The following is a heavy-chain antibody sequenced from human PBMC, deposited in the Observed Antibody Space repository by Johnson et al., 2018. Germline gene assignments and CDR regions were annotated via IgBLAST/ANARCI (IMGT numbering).Heavy chain of an antibody. D-gene: IGHD1-26*01. V-gene: IGHV3-15*07. J-gene: IGHJ3*01. CDR3: STSVTVGARGPEGSAFDL. CDR2: LKTRYAGGTT. CDR1: GISFRNAW. Sequence: EVQLVESGGGLVRPGGSXRLSCVASGISFRNAWMNWVRQAPGKGLEWVGRLKTRYAGGTTDYAAPVKGRCTIPRDDSQNTLYLQMNSLKSEDTGVYYCSTSVTVGARGPEGSAFDLWGQGTVVNVSS.